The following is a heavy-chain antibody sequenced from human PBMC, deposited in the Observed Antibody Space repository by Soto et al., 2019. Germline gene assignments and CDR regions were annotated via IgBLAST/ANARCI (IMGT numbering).Heavy chain of an antibody. Sequence: QVQLVESGGGVVQPGTSLRLSCAASGFMFSSYGMFWVRQAPGKGLEWVAVVTYDGSNAFYGESVKGRFTISRDNSKNTLYLQTNSLRPEDTAVYYCGKGKGVTRSGVVYFDYWGLGTPLTVSS. CDR2: VTYDGSNA. J-gene: IGHJ4*02. V-gene: IGHV3-30*18. D-gene: IGHD3-3*01. CDR1: GFMFSSYG. CDR3: GKGKGVTRSGVVYFDY.